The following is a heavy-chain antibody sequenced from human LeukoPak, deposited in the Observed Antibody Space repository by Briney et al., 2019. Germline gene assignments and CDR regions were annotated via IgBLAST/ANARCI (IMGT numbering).Heavy chain of an antibody. D-gene: IGHD1-26*01. CDR3: ASLIVGATVFDY. CDR2: ISYDGSNK. V-gene: IGHV3-30*19. J-gene: IGHJ4*02. Sequence: GGSLRLSCAASGFTFSYYGMHWVRQAPGKGLEWVAVISYDGSNKYYADSVKGRFTISRDNSKNTLYLQMNSLRAEDTAVYYCASLIVGATVFDYWGQGTLVTVSS. CDR1: GFTFSYYG.